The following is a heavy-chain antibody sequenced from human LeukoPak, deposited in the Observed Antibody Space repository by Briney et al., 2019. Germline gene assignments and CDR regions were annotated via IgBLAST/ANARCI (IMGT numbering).Heavy chain of an antibody. D-gene: IGHD3-10*01. J-gene: IGHJ5*02. CDR2: IYYSGST. Sequence: SETLSLTCTVSGGSISSSSYYWGWIRQPPGKGLEWIGSIYYSGSTYYNPSLKSRVTISVDTSKNQFSLKLSSVTAADTAVYYCARRGSGSYGWFDPWGQGTLVTVSS. V-gene: IGHV4-39*01. CDR3: ARRGSGSYGWFDP. CDR1: GGSISSSSYY.